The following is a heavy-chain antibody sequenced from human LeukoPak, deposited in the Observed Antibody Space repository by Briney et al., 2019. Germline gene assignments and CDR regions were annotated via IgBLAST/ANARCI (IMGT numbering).Heavy chain of an antibody. J-gene: IGHJ4*02. D-gene: IGHD3-22*01. V-gene: IGHV3-11*01. CDR3: AKGGITMIVVVIQYYFDY. Sequence: GGSLRLSCAASGFTFSDFYMTWIRQAPGKGLEWISYISSSGSTIYYADSVKGRFTISRDNGKNSLYLQMNSLRAEDTAVYYCAKGGITMIVVVIQYYFDYWGQGTLVTVSS. CDR2: ISSSGSTI. CDR1: GFTFSDFY.